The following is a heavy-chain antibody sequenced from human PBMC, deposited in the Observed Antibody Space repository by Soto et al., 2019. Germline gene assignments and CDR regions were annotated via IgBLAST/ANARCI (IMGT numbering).Heavy chain of an antibody. Sequence: ASVKVSCKASGYTFTGYYMRWVRQAPGQGLEWMGWINPNSGGTNYAQKFQGWVTMTRDTSISTAYMELSRLRSDDTAVYYCARDQKLNSGYGSVRYYYYGMDVWGQGTPVTVYS. V-gene: IGHV1-2*04. CDR2: INPNSGGT. CDR1: GYTFTGYY. CDR3: ARDQKLNSGYGSVRYYYYGMDV. D-gene: IGHD5-12*01. J-gene: IGHJ6*02.